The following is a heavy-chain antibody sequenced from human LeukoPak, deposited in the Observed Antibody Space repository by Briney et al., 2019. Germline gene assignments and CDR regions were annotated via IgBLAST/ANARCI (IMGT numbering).Heavy chain of an antibody. CDR2: IYPDDSDT. CDR3: ARQREGSYASGSYPLKH. D-gene: IGHD3-10*01. V-gene: IGHV5-51*01. CDR1: GYSFTTSW. Sequence: ESLKISCKGSGYSFTTSWIAWVRQKPGKGLEWMGIIYPDDSDTRYSPSFQGQVTISADKYISTAYLQWSSLEASDTAMYYCARQREGSYASGSYPLKHWGQGTLVTVSS. J-gene: IGHJ1*01.